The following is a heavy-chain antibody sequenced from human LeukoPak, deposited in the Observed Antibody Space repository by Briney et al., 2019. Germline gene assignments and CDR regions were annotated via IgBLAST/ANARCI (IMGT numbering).Heavy chain of an antibody. CDR1: RGTFSSYA. CDR3: AILNGVVTAIQVFMDV. Sequence: SVKVSCKASRGTFSSYAISWVRQAPGQGLEWMGRIIPIFGTANYAQKFQGRVTITTDESTSTAYMELSSLRSEDTAVYYCAILNGVVTAIQVFMDVWGKGTTVTVSS. V-gene: IGHV1-69*05. CDR2: IIPIFGTA. J-gene: IGHJ6*03. D-gene: IGHD2-21*02.